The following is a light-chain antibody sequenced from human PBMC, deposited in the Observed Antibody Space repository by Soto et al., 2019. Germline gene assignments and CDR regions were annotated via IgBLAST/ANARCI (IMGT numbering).Light chain of an antibody. CDR2: AAS. CDR3: QQSYTRT. CDR1: QSISNY. Sequence: DIQLTQSPSSLSASVGDRVSISCRASQSISNYLNWYQQKPGKAPKVLIFAASELQSGVPSRFRGSGSGTDFTLTISSLQPDDFATYYCQQSYTRTFGQGTRVEL. J-gene: IGKJ1*01. V-gene: IGKV1-39*01.